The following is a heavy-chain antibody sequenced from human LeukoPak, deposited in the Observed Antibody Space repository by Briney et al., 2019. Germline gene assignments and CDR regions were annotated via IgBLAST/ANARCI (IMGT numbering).Heavy chain of an antibody. D-gene: IGHD1-26*01. CDR3: ARRRSGTYYDY. J-gene: IGHJ4*02. CDR2: FYYSGST. Sequence: SETLSLTCTVSGGSISNSSFSWGWIRQPPGKGLEWIGSFYYSGSTYYNPSLKSRVTISVDTSKNQFSLRLSSVTASDTAVYFCARRRSGTYYDYWGQGTLVTVSS. CDR1: GGSISNSSFS. V-gene: IGHV4-39*01.